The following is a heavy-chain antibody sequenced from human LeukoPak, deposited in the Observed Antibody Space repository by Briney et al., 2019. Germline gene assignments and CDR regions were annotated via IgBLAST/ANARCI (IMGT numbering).Heavy chain of an antibody. J-gene: IGHJ4*02. D-gene: IGHD1-26*01. CDR2: IKASDNYI. CDR3: ARSRSMSKNDKNLRY. CDR1: GFTFSAYT. Sequence: GGSLRLSCAASGFTFSAYTMNWVRHAPGKGLEWVSSIKASDNYIYYAASVAGRSTISTDAAQNSLYLQMDSLRAEDTATYYCARSRSMSKNDKNLRYWGKGTLVTVSS. V-gene: IGHV3-21*01.